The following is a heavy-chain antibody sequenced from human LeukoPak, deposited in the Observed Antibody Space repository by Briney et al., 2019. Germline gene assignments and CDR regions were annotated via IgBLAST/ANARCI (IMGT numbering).Heavy chain of an antibody. CDR1: GFRFSGYG. CDR3: AALHTGTFVDY. CDR2: IRYDGNTK. V-gene: IGHV3-30*02. Sequence: GGSLRLSCAASGFRFSGYGMHWVRQVPGKGLEWLAFIRYDGNTKFYRDSVKGRFAVSRDNSKNTLSLQMNSLRPEGTAVYYCAALHTGTFVDYWGQGTLVTVSS. J-gene: IGHJ4*02. D-gene: IGHD4-17*01.